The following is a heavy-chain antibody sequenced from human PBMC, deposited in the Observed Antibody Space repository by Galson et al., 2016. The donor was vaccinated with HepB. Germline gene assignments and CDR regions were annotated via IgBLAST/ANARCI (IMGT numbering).Heavy chain of an antibody. V-gene: IGHV1-3*01. Sequence: SCKASGYTFTTYAMYWVRQAPGQRLEWMGWINAANGDTKYSQKLQGRGTITWDTSANTAYMELSSLRSEDTAMYYCARGHIVATVDYYYYGLDVWGQGTTVTVSS. D-gene: IGHD5-12*01. CDR2: INAANGDT. CDR1: GYTFTTYA. CDR3: ARGHIVATVDYYYYGLDV. J-gene: IGHJ6*02.